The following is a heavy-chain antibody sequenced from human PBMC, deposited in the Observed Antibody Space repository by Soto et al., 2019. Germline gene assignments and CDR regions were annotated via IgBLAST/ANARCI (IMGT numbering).Heavy chain of an antibody. V-gene: IGHV3-21*01. CDR2: ISSSSSYI. Sequence: LRLSCAASGFTFSSYSMNWVRQAPGKGLEWVSSISSSSSYIYYADSVKGRFTISRDNAKNSLYLQMNSLRAEDTAVYYCARDISSGPGAFDIWGQGTMVTVSS. CDR1: GFTFSSYS. CDR3: ARDISSGPGAFDI. D-gene: IGHD6-19*01. J-gene: IGHJ3*02.